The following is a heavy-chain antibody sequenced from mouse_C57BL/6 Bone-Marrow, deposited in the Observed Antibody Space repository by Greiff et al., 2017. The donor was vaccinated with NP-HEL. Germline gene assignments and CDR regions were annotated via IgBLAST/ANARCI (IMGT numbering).Heavy chain of an antibody. J-gene: IGHJ3*01. CDR2: IYPGNSDT. Sequence: EVQLQQSGTVLARPGASVKMSCKTSGYTFTSYWMHWVKQRPGQGLEWIGAIYPGNSDTSYNQKFKGKAKLTAVTSASTAYMELSSLTNEDSAVYYCASSLHYGPAWFAYWGQGTLVTVSA. CDR3: ASSLHYGPAWFAY. V-gene: IGHV1-5*01. D-gene: IGHD1-1*02. CDR1: GYTFTSYW.